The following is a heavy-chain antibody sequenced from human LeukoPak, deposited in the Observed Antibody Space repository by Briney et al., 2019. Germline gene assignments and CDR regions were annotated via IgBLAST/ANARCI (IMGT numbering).Heavy chain of an antibody. V-gene: IGHV5-51*01. J-gene: IGHJ4*02. Sequence: GESLKISCKGSAYDFNSYWIAWVRQMPGQGLEWLGIIYPRDSDTRYSPSFQGQVSISVDTSIDTAYLQWSSVKASDTAMYYCARLLAAPYYINFWGQGTLVTVSS. CDR2: IYPRDSDT. CDR3: ARLLAAPYYINF. D-gene: IGHD6-25*01. CDR1: AYDFNSYW.